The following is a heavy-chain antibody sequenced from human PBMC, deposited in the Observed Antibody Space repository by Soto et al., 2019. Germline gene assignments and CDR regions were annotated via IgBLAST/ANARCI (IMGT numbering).Heavy chain of an antibody. CDR3: ARHYGSGSYRSEDNYYYYYGMDV. CDR1: GYTFTSYG. D-gene: IGHD3-10*01. CDR2: ISAYNGNT. J-gene: IGHJ6*02. V-gene: IGHV1-18*01. Sequence: GASVKVSCKASGYTFTSYGISWVRQAPGQGLEWMGWISAYNGNTNYAQKLQGRVTMTTDTSTSTAYMELRSLRSDDTAVYYCARHYGSGSYRSEDNYYYYYGMDVWGQGTTVTISS.